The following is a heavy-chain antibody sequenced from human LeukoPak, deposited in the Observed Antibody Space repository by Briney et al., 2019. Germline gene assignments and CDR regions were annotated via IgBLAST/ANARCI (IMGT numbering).Heavy chain of an antibody. CDR2: RKQDGSVK. J-gene: IGHJ5*02. CDR3: ARPLMYYFGSETYYWFDP. Sequence: GGSLRLSCEASGFTFTTYWMGWVRQAPGRGLEWVASRKQDGSVKYYVDSVKGRSTISRDNAKNSLYLQMNSLRAEDTAMYYCARPLMYYFGSETYYWFDPWGQGTLVTVSS. D-gene: IGHD3-10*01. V-gene: IGHV3-7*01. CDR1: GFTFTTYW.